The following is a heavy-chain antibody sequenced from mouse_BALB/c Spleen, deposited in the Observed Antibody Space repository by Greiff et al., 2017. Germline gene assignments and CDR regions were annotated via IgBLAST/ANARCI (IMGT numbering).Heavy chain of an antibody. CDR2: LDPSDSYT. J-gene: IGHJ4*01. D-gene: IGHD4-1*01. V-gene: IGHV1S127*01. CDR1: GYTFTSYW. CDR3: TRRDWGAMDY. Sequence: QVQLQQPGAELVKPGASVKMSCKASGYTFTSYWMHWVKQSPGQGLEWIGVLDPSDSYTSYNQKFKGKATLTVDTSSSTAYMQLSSMTSEDSAVYYCTRRDWGAMDYWGQGTSVTVSS.